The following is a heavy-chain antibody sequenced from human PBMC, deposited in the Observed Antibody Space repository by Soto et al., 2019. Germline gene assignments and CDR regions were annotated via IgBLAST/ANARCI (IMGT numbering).Heavy chain of an antibody. Sequence: SETLSLTCTVSGGSISSYYWSWIRQPPGKGLEWIGYIYYSGSTNYNPSLKSRVTISVDTSKNQFSLKLSSVTAADTAVYYCARVAYYYDSSGYIHYFDYWGQGTPVTVSS. V-gene: IGHV4-59*01. D-gene: IGHD3-22*01. CDR1: GGSISSYY. CDR2: IYYSGST. J-gene: IGHJ4*02. CDR3: ARVAYYYDSSGYIHYFDY.